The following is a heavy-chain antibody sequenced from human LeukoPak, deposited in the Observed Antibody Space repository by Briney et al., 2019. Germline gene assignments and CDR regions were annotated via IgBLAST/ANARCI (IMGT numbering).Heavy chain of an antibody. D-gene: IGHD2-15*01. V-gene: IGHV3-64D*09. CDR1: GFTFSSYA. J-gene: IGHJ4*02. CDR3: ARAPGVGLGFDY. CDR2: ISSNGGST. Sequence: PGGSLRLSCSASGFTFSSYAMHWVRPAPGKGLEYVSAISSNGGSTYYADSVKGRFTISRGNPKNTLYLQMSSLRADDTAVYYCARAPGVGLGFDYWGQGTLVAVSS.